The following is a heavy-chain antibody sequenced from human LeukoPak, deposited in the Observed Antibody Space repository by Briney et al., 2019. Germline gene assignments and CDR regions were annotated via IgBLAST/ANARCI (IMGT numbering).Heavy chain of an antibody. J-gene: IGHJ4*02. D-gene: IGHD1-26*01. CDR1: GFTFSSYA. CDR3: AKGSGRGSYFDY. Sequence: QAGGSLRLSCEASGFTFSSYAMSWVRQAPGKGLEWASSISGSGGSTFYADSVKGRFTISRDNSKNTLYLQMNSLRAEDTALYYCAKGSGRGSYFDYWGQGTLVTVSS. CDR2: ISGSGGST. V-gene: IGHV3-23*01.